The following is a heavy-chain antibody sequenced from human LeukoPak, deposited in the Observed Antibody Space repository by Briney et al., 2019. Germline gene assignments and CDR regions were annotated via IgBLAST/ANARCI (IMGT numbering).Heavy chain of an antibody. CDR3: ARDHSSSWAPFDY. CDR1: GGSISSYY. V-gene: IGHV4-59*12. J-gene: IGHJ4*02. Sequence: SETLSLTCTVSGGSISSYYWSWIRQPPGKGLEWIGHVYGTGSIRYNPSLKSRVTMSVDSSKNQFSLKLTSVTAADTAVYYCARDHSSSWAPFDYWGQGTLVTVSS. D-gene: IGHD6-13*01. CDR2: VYGTGSI.